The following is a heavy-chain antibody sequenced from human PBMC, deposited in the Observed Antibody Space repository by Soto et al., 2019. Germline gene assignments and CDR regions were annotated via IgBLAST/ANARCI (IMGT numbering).Heavy chain of an antibody. Sequence: SETLSLTGAVYGGSFRGYYWSWIRQPPGKGLEWIGEINHSGSTNYNPSLKSRVTISVDTSKNQFSLKLSSVTAADTAVYYCARIHDFWSGSTPFDYWGQGTLVTVSS. J-gene: IGHJ4*02. CDR2: INHSGST. CDR1: GGSFRGYY. V-gene: IGHV4-34*01. D-gene: IGHD3-3*01. CDR3: ARIHDFWSGSTPFDY.